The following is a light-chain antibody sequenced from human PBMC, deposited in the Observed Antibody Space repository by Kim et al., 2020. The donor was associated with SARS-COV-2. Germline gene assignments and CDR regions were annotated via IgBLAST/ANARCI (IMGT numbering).Light chain of an antibody. CDR1: QSVSSN. CDR2: GAS. CDR3: QQYNKWMYT. J-gene: IGKJ2*01. Sequence: VSPGGRATLSCRASQSVSSNLAWYQKKPGQAPRLVIYGASTRAAGVPARFSGSVSGAEFTLTISNLQPEDCAVYYCQQYNKWMYTFGQGTKVDIK. V-gene: IGKV3D-15*01.